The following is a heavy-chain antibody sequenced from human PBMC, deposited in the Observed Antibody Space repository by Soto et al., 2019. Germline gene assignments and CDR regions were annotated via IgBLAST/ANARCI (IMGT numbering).Heavy chain of an antibody. CDR2: ISGSGGST. D-gene: IGHD6-6*01. Sequence: EVQLWESGGGLVQPGGSLRLSCAVSGFTVSNYAMSWVRQAPGKGLEWVSVISGSGGSTYYADSVKGRLTVSRDNSKNTLYLQMNSPRAEDTAVYYCAKGPRTAARPGYYYYGMDVWGQGTTVTVSS. CDR1: GFTVSNYA. J-gene: IGHJ6*02. CDR3: AKGPRTAARPGYYYYGMDV. V-gene: IGHV3-23*01.